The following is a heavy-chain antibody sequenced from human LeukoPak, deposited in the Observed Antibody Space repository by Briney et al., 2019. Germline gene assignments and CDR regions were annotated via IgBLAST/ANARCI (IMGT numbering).Heavy chain of an antibody. J-gene: IGHJ6*04. D-gene: IGHD2-2*02. CDR3: AREQGYCSSTSCYTGMDV. V-gene: IGHV1-69*13. CDR2: IIPIFGTA. Sequence: SVKVSCKASGGTFSSYAISWVRQAPGQGLEWMGGIIPIFGTANYTQKFQGRVTLTATGSTRTAYMELSSLRSEDTAVYYCAREQGYCSSTSCYTGMDVWGKGTTVTVSS. CDR1: GGTFSSYA.